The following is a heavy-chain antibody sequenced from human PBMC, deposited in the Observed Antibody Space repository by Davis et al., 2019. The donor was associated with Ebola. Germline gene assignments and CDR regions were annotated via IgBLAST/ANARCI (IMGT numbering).Heavy chain of an antibody. CDR2: ISGSGGST. Sequence: GESLKISCADSVITFSSYAMTWVRQAPGKGLEWVSAISGSGGSTYYADSVKGRFTISRDNSKNTLYLQMNSLRSEDTAVYYCAGQIKSGAFDIWGQGTMVTVSS. CDR3: AGQIKSGAFDI. D-gene: IGHD3-10*01. J-gene: IGHJ3*02. V-gene: IGHV3-23*01. CDR1: VITFSSYA.